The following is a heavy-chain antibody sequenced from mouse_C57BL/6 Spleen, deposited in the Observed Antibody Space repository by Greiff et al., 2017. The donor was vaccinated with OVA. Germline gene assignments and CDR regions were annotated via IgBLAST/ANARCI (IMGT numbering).Heavy chain of an antibody. CDR2: IRNKANGYTT. CDR1: GFTFTDYY. V-gene: IGHV7-3*01. J-gene: IGHJ2*01. CDR3: ARYYYGSILDY. Sequence: DVKLVESGGGLVQPGGSLSLSCAASGFTFTDYYMSWVRQPPGKALEWLGFIRNKANGYTTEYSASVKGRFTISRDNSQSILYLQMNALRAEDSATYYCARYYYGSILDYWGQGTTLTVSS. D-gene: IGHD1-1*01.